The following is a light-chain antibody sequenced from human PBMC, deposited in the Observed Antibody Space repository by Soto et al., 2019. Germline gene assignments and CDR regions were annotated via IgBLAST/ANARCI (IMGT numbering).Light chain of an antibody. CDR2: AAS. V-gene: IGKV3-20*01. Sequence: EIVLTQSPGTLSLSPGERATLSCRASQSVSSSYLAWYRQKPGQAPRLLIYAASSRATGIPDRFSGSGSGTDFTLTISRLEPEDFEVYYCQQYGNSQTTFGRGSKVDIX. CDR3: QQYGNSQTT. CDR1: QSVSSSY. J-gene: IGKJ1*01.